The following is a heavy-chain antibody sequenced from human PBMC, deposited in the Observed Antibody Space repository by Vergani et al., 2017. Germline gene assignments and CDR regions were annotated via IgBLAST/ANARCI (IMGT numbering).Heavy chain of an antibody. CDR1: GGSISSGGYY. J-gene: IGHJ4*02. V-gene: IGHV4-31*03. CDR3: ASVNFALGGHHPYFDY. Sequence: QVQLQESGPGLVKPSQTRSLTCTVSGGSISSGGYYWSWIRQHPGKGLEWIGYIYYSGSTYYNPSLKSRVTISVDTSKNQFSLKLSSVTAADTAVYYCASVNFALGGHHPYFDYWGQGTLVTVSS. D-gene: IGHD1-14*01. CDR2: IYYSGST.